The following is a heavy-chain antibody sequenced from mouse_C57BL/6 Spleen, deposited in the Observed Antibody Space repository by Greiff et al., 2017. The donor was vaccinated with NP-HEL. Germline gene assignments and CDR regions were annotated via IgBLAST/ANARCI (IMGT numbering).Heavy chain of an antibody. V-gene: IGHV8-8*01. J-gene: IGHJ2*01. CDR1: GFSLSTFGMG. CDR2: IWWDDDK. CDR3: APTHYYGSSYHYFDY. D-gene: IGHD1-1*01. Sequence: QVTLKVCGPGILQPSQTLSLTCSFSGFSLSTFGMGVGWIRQPSGKGLEWLAHIWWDDDKYYNPALKSRLTISKDTSKNQVFLKIANVDTADTATYYWAPTHYYGSSYHYFDYWGQGTTLTVSS.